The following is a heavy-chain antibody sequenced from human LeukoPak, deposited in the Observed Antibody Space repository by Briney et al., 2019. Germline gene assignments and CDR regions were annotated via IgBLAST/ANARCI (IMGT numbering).Heavy chain of an antibody. V-gene: IGHV1-18*01. CDR1: GYTFTSYG. CDR3: ARGTTRDILTGYYRDEYFQH. CDR2: ISPYNGDT. J-gene: IGHJ1*01. Sequence: ASVTVSCKASGYTFTSYGISWVRQAPGQGREWMGWISPYNGDTKYAQRLQGRVTMSTDTSTSTAYMELRSLRSDDTAVYYCARGTTRDILTGYYRDEYFQHWREGALVTDCS. D-gene: IGHD3-9*01.